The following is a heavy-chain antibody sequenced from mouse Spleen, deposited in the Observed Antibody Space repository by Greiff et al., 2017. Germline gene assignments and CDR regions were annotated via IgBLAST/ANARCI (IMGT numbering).Heavy chain of an antibody. D-gene: IGHD1-3*01. CDR2: ISTYYGDA. J-gene: IGHJ2*01. CDR3: ARSGNNVLFDLDY. V-gene: IGHV1S137*01. Sequence: VQLQQSGAELVRPGVSVKISCKGSGYTFTDYAMHWVKQSHAKSLEWIGVISTYYGDASYNQKFKGKATMTVDKSSSTAYMELARLTSEDSAIYYCARSGNNVLFDLDYWGQGTTLTVSS. CDR1: GYTFTDYA.